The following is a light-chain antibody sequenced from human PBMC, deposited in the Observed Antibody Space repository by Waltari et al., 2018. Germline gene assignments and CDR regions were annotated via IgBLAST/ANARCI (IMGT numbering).Light chain of an antibody. J-gene: IGLJ2*01. CDR3: ASWDGALTGVV. CDR2: MND. V-gene: IGLV1-47*01. Sequence: QSVLTQPPSASGAPGQWVTISCSGSTSNIGNNYVYWYQKLPGTAPKLLVSMNDRRPSGVRDRYSCSKSGTSASLAISGLRSEDEADYYCASWDGALTGVVFGGGTRLTVL. CDR1: TSNIGNNY.